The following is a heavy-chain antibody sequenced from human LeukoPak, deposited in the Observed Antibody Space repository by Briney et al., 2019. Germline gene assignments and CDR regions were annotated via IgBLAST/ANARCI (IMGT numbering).Heavy chain of an antibody. D-gene: IGHD5-18*01. V-gene: IGHV4-39*07. CDR3: ARDNGDSYGSSDAFDI. Sequence: SETQSLTCTVSGGFIYSSSYYWGWIRQPPGKGLEWIGSICYCGIICCNPSLTIRVTISVDTSKYQFSLKLSSVTAADTAVYYCARDNGDSYGSSDAFDIWGQGTMVTVSS. CDR2: ICYCGII. J-gene: IGHJ3*02. CDR1: GGFIYSSSYY.